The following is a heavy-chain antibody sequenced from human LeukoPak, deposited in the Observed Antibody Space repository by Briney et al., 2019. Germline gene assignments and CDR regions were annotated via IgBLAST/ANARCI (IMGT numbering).Heavy chain of an antibody. V-gene: IGHV3-30*18. CDR3: AKDRIQLWVMDY. CDR1: GFTFSSYG. J-gene: IGHJ4*02. D-gene: IGHD5-18*01. Sequence: GGSLRLSCAASGFTFSSYGMHWVRQAPGKGLEWVAVISYDGSNKYYADSVKGRFTISRDNSKNTLYLQMNSLRAEDTAVYYCAKDRIQLWVMDYWGQGTLVTVSS. CDR2: ISYDGSNK.